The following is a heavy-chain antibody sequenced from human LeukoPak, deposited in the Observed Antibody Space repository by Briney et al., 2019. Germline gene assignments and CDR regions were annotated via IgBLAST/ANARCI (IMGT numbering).Heavy chain of an antibody. Sequence: GGSLRLSCAASGFTFSSYAMSWVRQAPGKGLEWVSAISGSGGSTYHADSVKGRFTISRDNSKNTLYLQMNSLRAEDTAVYYCAKDLYYDILTGPTFDYWGQGTLVTVSS. CDR1: GFTFSSYA. D-gene: IGHD3-9*01. CDR2: ISGSGGST. J-gene: IGHJ4*02. V-gene: IGHV3-23*01. CDR3: AKDLYYDILTGPTFDY.